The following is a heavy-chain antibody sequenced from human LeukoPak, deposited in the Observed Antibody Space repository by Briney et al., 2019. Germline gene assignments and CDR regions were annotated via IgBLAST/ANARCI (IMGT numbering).Heavy chain of an antibody. CDR2: IKQDASEK. CDR1: GFTFSSYD. CDR3: VRDQGAFDM. Sequence: GGSLRLSCAASGFTFSSYDMHWVRQAPGKGLEWVANIKQDASEKYFVDSLRGRFTISRDNAKNSLFLQMNSLRAEDTAVYYCVRDQGAFDMWGHGTMVTVSS. V-gene: IGHV3-7*05. J-gene: IGHJ3*02.